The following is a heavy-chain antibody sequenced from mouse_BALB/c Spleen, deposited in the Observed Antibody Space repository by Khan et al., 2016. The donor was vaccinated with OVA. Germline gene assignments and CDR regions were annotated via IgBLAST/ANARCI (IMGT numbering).Heavy chain of an antibody. Sequence: QVQLKESGPGLVAPSQSLSITCPVSGFSLTGYGVNWVRQPPGKGLEWLGMIWGDGLTDYNSALKSRLSIRKANSKSQVFLKMSGLQTDDTANYYCARGRCYYGRGLPYWGQGTLVTVSA. V-gene: IGHV2-6-7*01. CDR2: IWGDGLT. D-gene: IGHD1-1*01. CDR3: ARGRCYYGRGLPY. J-gene: IGHJ3*01. CDR1: GFSLTGYG.